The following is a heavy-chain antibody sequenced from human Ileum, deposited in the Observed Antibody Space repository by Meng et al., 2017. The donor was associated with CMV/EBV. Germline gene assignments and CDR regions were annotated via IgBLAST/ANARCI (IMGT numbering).Heavy chain of an antibody. D-gene: IGHD3-10*01. CDR3: VGHQGGPREGVRLV. J-gene: IGHJ4*02. Sequence: GESLKISCAASGIIFNTYGIHWLRQAPGKGLEWLVFVWTDGSTIYKRDNVKGRFIVSRDKFKNTVFLQLNSLGVEDTAVYYCVGHQGGPREGVRLVWGQGTLVTVSS. CDR2: VWTDGSTI. CDR1: GIIFNTYG. V-gene: IGHV3-30*02.